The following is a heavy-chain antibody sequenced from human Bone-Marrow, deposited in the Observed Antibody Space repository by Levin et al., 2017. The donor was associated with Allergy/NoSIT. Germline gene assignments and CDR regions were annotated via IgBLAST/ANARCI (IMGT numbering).Heavy chain of an antibody. CDR3: ARDSFSTSSGLDYYYGLDV. J-gene: IGHJ6*02. CDR1: GFTLSQYW. V-gene: IGHV3-7*01. D-gene: IGHD2-2*01. CDR2: IKADGSEK. Sequence: RAGGSLRLSCAASGFTLSQYWMTWVRQAPGKGLEWVAKIKADGSEKYYVDSLKGRFSISRDNTRKSVSLQISNLRAEDTAVYYCARDSFSTSSGLDYYYGLDVWGQGTTVTV.